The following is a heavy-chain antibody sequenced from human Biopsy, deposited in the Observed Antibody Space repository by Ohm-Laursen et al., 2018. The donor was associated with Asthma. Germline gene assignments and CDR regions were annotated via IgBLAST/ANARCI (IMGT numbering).Heavy chain of an antibody. CDR3: AKDWKSLYVQYFFEY. J-gene: IGHJ4*02. V-gene: IGHV3-30*14. CDR1: RFTYE. CDR2: ISYDGSSI. Sequence: SLRLSCAASRFTYEMHWVRQAPGKGLEWVAVISYDGSSIYYADSVKGRFTISRDNSKNTIYLQLNSLRAEDTAVYYCAKDWKSLYVQYFFEYWGQGTLVTVSS. D-gene: IGHD5/OR15-5a*01.